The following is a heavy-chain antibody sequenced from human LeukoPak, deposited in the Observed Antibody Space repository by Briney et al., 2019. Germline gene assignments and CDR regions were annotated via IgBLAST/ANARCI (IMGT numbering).Heavy chain of an antibody. J-gene: IGHJ3*02. V-gene: IGHV4-39*01. CDR3: ARRPPALGAFDI. Sequence: SETLSLTCTVSGGSISRSFYYWGWIRQSPGKGLEWIGSIHYSDSGTMYYNPSLKSRVTMSADTSKNQFSLRVSSVTAADTAVYYCARRPPALGAFDIWGQGTMVSVSS. CDR2: IHYSDSGTM. CDR1: GGSISRSFYY.